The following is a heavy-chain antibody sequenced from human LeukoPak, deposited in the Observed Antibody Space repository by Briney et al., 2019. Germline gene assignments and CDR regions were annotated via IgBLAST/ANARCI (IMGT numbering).Heavy chain of an antibody. V-gene: IGHV1-18*01. CDR2: ISAYNGNT. Sequence: ASVKVSCKASGYTFTSYGISWVRQTPGQGLEWMGWISAYNGNTNYAQKLQGRVTMTTDTSTSTAYMELRSLRSDDTAVYYCARDRLVRGYYYGMDVWGQGTTVTVS. J-gene: IGHJ6*02. CDR1: GYTFTSYG. D-gene: IGHD3-10*01. CDR3: ARDRLVRGYYYGMDV.